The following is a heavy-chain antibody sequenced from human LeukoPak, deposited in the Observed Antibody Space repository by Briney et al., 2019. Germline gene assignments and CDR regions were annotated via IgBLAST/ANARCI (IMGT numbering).Heavy chain of an antibody. D-gene: IGHD5-12*01. J-gene: IGHJ6*02. CDR3: ARAHVDIVAPRPVMDV. CDR2: IIPIFGIA. V-gene: IGHV1-69*04. CDR1: GGTFSSYA. Sequence: SVKVSCKASGGTFSSYAISWVRQAPGQGLEWMGRIIPIFGIANYAQKFQGRVTITADKSTSTAYMELSSLRSEDTAVYYCARAHVDIVAPRPVMDVWSQGTTVTVSS.